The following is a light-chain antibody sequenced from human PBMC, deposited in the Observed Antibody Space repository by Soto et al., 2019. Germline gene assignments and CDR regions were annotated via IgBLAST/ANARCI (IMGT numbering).Light chain of an antibody. V-gene: IGKV3-15*01. Sequence: EIVMTQSPATLSLSPGERATLSCTASHYIYSHVAWFQQRPGQAPRLLIYRASTRATGTPARFSGSGSGTEFTLTISSLQSEYFALYYCQQYHNLWTFGQGTEVEIK. CDR1: HYIYSH. CDR3: QQYHNLWT. J-gene: IGKJ1*01. CDR2: RAS.